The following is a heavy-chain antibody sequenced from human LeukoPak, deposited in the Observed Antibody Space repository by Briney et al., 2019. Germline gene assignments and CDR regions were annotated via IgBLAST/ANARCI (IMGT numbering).Heavy chain of an antibody. CDR1: VGSFSGYY. CDR2: INHSGST. CDR3: AGSKYSSSWNDY. J-gene: IGHJ4*02. D-gene: IGHD6-13*01. Sequence: SETLSLTCAVYVGSFSGYYWSWIRQPPGKGLEWIGEINHSGSTNYNSSLKSRVTISVDTSKNQFSLKLSSVTAADTAVYYCAGSKYSSSWNDYWGQGTLVTVSS. V-gene: IGHV4-34*01.